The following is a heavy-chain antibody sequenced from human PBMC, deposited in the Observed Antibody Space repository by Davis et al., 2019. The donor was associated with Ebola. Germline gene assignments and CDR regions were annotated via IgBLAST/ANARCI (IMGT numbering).Heavy chain of an antibody. J-gene: IGHJ5*02. D-gene: IGHD2/OR15-2a*01. CDR2: IHYSGTT. CDR1: GGSLSGYY. V-gene: IGHV4-59*01. CDR3: ATQYSNGWFDP. Sequence: SETLSLTCNVSGGSLSGYYWAWIRQPPGKGLEWIGYIHYSGTTSKNPSLKSRVTMSVDLSKNQFSLKLTSVTAADTAVYYCATQYSNGWFDPWGQGTLVTVSS.